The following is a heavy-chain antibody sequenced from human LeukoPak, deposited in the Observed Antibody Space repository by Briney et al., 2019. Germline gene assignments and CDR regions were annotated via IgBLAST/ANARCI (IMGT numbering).Heavy chain of an antibody. Sequence: ASVKVSCKASGYTFTNYAMKWVRLAPGQGLEWMGWINTNTGNPSYAQGFTGRFFFSLDTSVSTAYLEISSLKAEDTAVYYCARAAYCSDSTCYSRDWGQGTLVTVSS. CDR1: GYTFTNYA. J-gene: IGHJ4*02. CDR2: INTNTGNP. D-gene: IGHD2-15*01. CDR3: ARAAYCSDSTCYSRD. V-gene: IGHV7-4-1*02.